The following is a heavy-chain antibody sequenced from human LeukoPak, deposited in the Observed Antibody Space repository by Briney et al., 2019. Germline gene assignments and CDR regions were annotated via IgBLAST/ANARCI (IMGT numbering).Heavy chain of an antibody. V-gene: IGHV3-21*01. D-gene: IGHD3-10*01. J-gene: IGHJ4*02. CDR2: ISSSSSYI. Sequence: GGSLRLSCAASGFTFSSYSMNWVRQAPGKGLEWVSSISSSSSYIYYADSVKGRFTISRDNAKNSLYLQMNSLRAEDTAVYYCARTHSSTYYYGSGSPLTRYYFDYWGQGTLVTVSS. CDR3: ARTHSSTYYYGSGSPLTRYYFDY. CDR1: GFTFSSYS.